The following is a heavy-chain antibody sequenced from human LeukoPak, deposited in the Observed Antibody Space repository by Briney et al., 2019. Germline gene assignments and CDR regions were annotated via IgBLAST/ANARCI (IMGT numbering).Heavy chain of an antibody. CDR3: ARAPMTTVIRNWFDP. V-gene: IGHV1-69*01. J-gene: IGHJ5*02. CDR2: IIPIFGTA. CDR1: GGTFSSYA. Sequence: ASVKVSCKASGGTFSSYAISWVRQAPGQGLEWMGGIIPIFGTANYAQKFQGRVTITADESTSTAYMELSSLRSEDTAVYYCARAPMTTVIRNWFDPWGQGTLVTVSS. D-gene: IGHD4-11*01.